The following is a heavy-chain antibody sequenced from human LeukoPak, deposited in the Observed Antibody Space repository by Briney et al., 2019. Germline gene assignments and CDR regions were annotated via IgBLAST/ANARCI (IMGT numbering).Heavy chain of an antibody. Sequence: SETLSLTCTVSGGSISSYYWSWIRQPAGKVLEWIGRIYTSDNINYNPSLESRVTMSADTSKNQFSLKLSSVTAADTAMYYCARGIAAARFDYWGQGTLVTVSS. V-gene: IGHV4-4*07. CDR2: IYTSDNI. CDR1: GGSISSYY. J-gene: IGHJ4*02. CDR3: ARGIAAARFDY. D-gene: IGHD6-13*01.